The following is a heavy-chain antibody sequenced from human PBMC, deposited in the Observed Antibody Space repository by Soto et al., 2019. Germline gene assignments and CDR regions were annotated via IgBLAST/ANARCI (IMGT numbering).Heavy chain of an antibody. Sequence: PGGSLRLSCAASGFTFSSYGMHWVRQAPGKGLEWVAVIWYDGSNKYYADSVKGRFTISRDNSKNTLYLQMNSLRAEDTAVYYCASGRFLEWSMDVWGKGTTVTVSS. CDR1: GFTFSSYG. V-gene: IGHV3-33*01. CDR3: ASGRFLEWSMDV. D-gene: IGHD3-3*01. CDR2: IWYDGSNK. J-gene: IGHJ6*04.